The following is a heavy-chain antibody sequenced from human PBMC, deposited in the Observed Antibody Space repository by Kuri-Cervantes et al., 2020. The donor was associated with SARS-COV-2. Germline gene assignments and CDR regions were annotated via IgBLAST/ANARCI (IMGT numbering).Heavy chain of an antibody. J-gene: IGHJ6*02. V-gene: IGHV3-48*03. CDR3: AREPGIKYSSSWSNYYGMDV. D-gene: IGHD6-13*01. Sequence: GGSLRLSCAASGFTFSSYEMNWVRQAPGKGLEWVSYISSSGSTIYYADSVKGRFTISRDNAKNSLYLQMNSLRAEDTAVYYCAREPGIKYSSSWSNYYGMDVWGQGTTVTVSS. CDR2: ISSSGSTI. CDR1: GFTFSSYE.